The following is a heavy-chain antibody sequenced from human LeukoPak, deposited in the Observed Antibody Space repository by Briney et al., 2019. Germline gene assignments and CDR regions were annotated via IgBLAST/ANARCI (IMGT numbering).Heavy chain of an antibody. CDR2: IDSDGSST. D-gene: IGHD6-19*01. CDR3: ARDFQLTSDWSLNWFDP. Sequence: GGSLRLSCAASGFTFSSYWMHWVRQAPGKGLVWLSRIDSDGSSTNYADAVKGRFTISRDNAKNTLYLQMNSLRAEDTAVYFCARDFQLTSDWSLNWFDPWGQGTLVTVSS. J-gene: IGHJ5*02. CDR1: GFTFSSYW. V-gene: IGHV3-74*01.